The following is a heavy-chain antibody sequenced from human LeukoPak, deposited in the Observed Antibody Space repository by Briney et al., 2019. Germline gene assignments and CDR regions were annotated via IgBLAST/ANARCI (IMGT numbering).Heavy chain of an antibody. CDR3: ARDRRYSSSLFDY. J-gene: IGHJ4*02. CDR1: GGSISSGDYY. CDR2: IYYSGST. V-gene: IGHV4-30-4*08. Sequence: SQTLSLTCTVSGGSISSGDYYWSWIRQPPGKGLEWIGYIYYSGSTYYNPSLKSRVTISVDTSKNQFSLRLSSVTAADTAVYYCARDRRYSSSLFDYWGQGTPVTVSS. D-gene: IGHD6-6*01.